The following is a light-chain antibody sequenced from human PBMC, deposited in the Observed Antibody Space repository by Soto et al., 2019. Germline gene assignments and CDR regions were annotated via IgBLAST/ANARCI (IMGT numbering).Light chain of an antibody. CDR2: GAS. V-gene: IGKV3-15*01. CDR1: QSVSSN. J-gene: IGKJ1*01. Sequence: EIVMTQSPATLSVSPGERATLSCRASQSVSSNLAWYQQKPGQAPRLLIYGASTSATGIPARFSGSGSGKEFTLTISSLQSENFAVYYCQHYNNWPRTFGQGTKVEIK. CDR3: QHYNNWPRT.